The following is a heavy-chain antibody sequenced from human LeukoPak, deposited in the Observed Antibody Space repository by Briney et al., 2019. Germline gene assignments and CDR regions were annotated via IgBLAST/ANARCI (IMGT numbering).Heavy chain of an antibody. Sequence: PSETLSLTCTVSGGSISSGSYYWSWIRQPAGKGLEWIGRIYTSGSTNYNPSLKSRVTISVDTSKNQFSLKLSSVTAADTAVYYCARRGSGSYIKNDYWGQGTLVTVSS. J-gene: IGHJ4*02. V-gene: IGHV4-61*02. CDR3: ARRGSGSYIKNDY. D-gene: IGHD1-26*01. CDR1: GGSISSGSYY. CDR2: IYTSGST.